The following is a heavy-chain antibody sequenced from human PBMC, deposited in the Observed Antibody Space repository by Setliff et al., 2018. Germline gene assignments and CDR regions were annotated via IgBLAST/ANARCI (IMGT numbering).Heavy chain of an antibody. CDR1: GYTFSGYY. V-gene: IGHV1-2*06. CDR2: INPNSGGT. Sequence: ASVKVSCKASGYTFSGYYMHWVRQAPGQGLEWMGRINPNSGGTNYAQKFQGRVTMTSDSSISTAYMELSGLRSDDTAVYFCARDLGHGITAAGPDFWGQGTLVTAPQ. CDR3: ARDLGHGITAAGPDF. J-gene: IGHJ4*02. D-gene: IGHD6-13*01.